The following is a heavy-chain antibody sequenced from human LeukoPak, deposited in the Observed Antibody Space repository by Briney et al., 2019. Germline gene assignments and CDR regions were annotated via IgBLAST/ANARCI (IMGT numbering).Heavy chain of an antibody. CDR1: GYTFTSYA. V-gene: IGHV7-4-1*02. J-gene: IGHJ6*03. D-gene: IGHD6-13*01. Sequence: GASVKVSCKASGYTFTSYAMNWVRQAPGQGLEWMGWINTNTGNPTYAQGFTGRFVFSLDTSVSTAYLQISSLKAEDTAVYYCARDKRGSSWYIHYYYYYMDVWGKGTTVTVSS. CDR2: INTNTGNP. CDR3: ARDKRGSSWYIHYYYYYMDV.